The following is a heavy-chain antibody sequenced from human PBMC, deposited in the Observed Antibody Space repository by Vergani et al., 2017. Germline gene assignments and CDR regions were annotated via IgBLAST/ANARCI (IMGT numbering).Heavy chain of an antibody. V-gene: IGHV3-23*01. CDR2: ISGSGGST. D-gene: IGHD3-22*01. Sequence: EVQLLESGGGLVQPGGSLRLSCAASGFTFSSYAMSWVRQAPGKGLEWVSAISGSGGSTYYADSVKGRFTISRDNSKNTLYLQMNSLRAEDTAVYYCAKASYDDSSGISAHYYYYGMDVWGHGTTVTVSS. CDR1: GFTFSSYA. CDR3: AKASYDDSSGISAHYYYYGMDV. J-gene: IGHJ6*02.